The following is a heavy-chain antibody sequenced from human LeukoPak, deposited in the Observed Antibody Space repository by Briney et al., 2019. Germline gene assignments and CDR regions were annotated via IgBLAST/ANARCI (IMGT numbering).Heavy chain of an antibody. Sequence: ASVKVSCKASGYTFTSYYVHWVRQAPGQGLEWMGIINPSGGSTSYAQKFQGRVTMTRDTSTSTVYMELSSLRSEDTAVYYCARVAGAYGDFYYYYYYGMDVRGQGTTVTVSS. D-gene: IGHD4-17*01. CDR3: ARVAGAYGDFYYYYYYGMDV. V-gene: IGHV1-46*03. CDR1: GYTFTSYY. J-gene: IGHJ6*02. CDR2: INPSGGST.